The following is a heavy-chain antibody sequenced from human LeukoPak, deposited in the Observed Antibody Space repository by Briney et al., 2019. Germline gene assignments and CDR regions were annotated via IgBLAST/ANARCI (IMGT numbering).Heavy chain of an antibody. D-gene: IGHD5-24*01. CDR2: ISGYNGNT. Sequence: ASVKVSCKASGYTFTSYGISWVRQAPGQGLEWMGWISGYNGNTIYAQKFQGRVTMTTGTSTSTAYMEMRSLRSDDTAVYYCARDGFRRDGYNSGLDYWGQGTLVTVSS. CDR1: GYTFTSYG. J-gene: IGHJ4*02. V-gene: IGHV1-18*01. CDR3: ARDGFRRDGYNSGLDY.